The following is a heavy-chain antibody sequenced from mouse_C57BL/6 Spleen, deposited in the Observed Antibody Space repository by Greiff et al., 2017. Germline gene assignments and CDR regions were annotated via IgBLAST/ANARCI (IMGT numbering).Heavy chain of an antibody. V-gene: IGHV1-15*01. D-gene: IGHD2-4*01. CDR1: GYTFTDYE. Sequence: QVQLQQSGAELVRPGASVTLSCKASGYTFTDYEMHWVKQTPVHGLEWIGAIDPETGGTAYNQKFKGKAILTADKSSSTAYMELRSLTSEDSAVYYCTWGLRPYFDYWGQGTTLTVSS. CDR3: TWGLRPYFDY. CDR2: IDPETGGT. J-gene: IGHJ2*01.